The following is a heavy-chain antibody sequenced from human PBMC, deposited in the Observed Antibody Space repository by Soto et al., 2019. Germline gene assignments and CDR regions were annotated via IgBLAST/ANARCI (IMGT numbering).Heavy chain of an antibody. J-gene: IGHJ6*03. D-gene: IGHD1-1*01. V-gene: IGHV4-39*01. Sequence: SETLSLTCTVSGCSISSSSYYWGWIRQPPGKGLEWIGSIYYSGSTYYNPSLKSRVTISVDTSKNQFSLKLSSVTAADTAVYYCSRNSPWRYYYYYYKDVLGDWTKVT. CDR3: SRNSPWRYYYYYYKDV. CDR2: IYYSGST. CDR1: GCSISSSSYY.